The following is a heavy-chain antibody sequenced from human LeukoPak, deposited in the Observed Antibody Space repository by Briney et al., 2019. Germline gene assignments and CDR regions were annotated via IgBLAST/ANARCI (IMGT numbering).Heavy chain of an antibody. D-gene: IGHD4-17*01. CDR3: AKHLYGFSAFDY. Sequence: PGGSLRLSCAASGFTFSSYAMSWVRQAPGKGLEWVSAISGSGGSTYYADSVKGRFTISRDNSKNTPYLQMNGLSADATAEYYCAKHLYGFSAFDYWGQGTLVTVSS. V-gene: IGHV3-23*01. J-gene: IGHJ4*02. CDR2: ISGSGGST. CDR1: GFTFSSYA.